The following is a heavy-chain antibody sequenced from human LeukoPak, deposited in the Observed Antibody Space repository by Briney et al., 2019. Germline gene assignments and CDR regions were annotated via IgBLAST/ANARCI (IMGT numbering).Heavy chain of an antibody. D-gene: IGHD2/OR15-2a*01. Sequence: PGGSLRLSCAASGFTFDRYAMNWVRQAPGKGLEWVAVVIGSGGATYYADAVKGRFTISRDNSKNTLYLQMNSLRAEDTAVYFCAKGAFSFDRVEYFHHWGQGTLVTVSS. J-gene: IGHJ1*01. CDR2: VIGSGGAT. CDR1: GFTFDRYA. CDR3: AKGAFSFDRVEYFHH. V-gene: IGHV3-23*01.